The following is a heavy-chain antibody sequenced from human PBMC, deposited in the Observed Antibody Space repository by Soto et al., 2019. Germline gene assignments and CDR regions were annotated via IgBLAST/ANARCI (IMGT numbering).Heavy chain of an antibody. CDR3: ARGGSSDWQVAFDF. J-gene: IGHJ3*01. Sequence: SETLSLTCAVYGGSFSGYFWNWIRQTPGKGLEWIGKVNHNGRNNYNPSLKSRVTISLDMSKNQISLKLTPVTAADTAVYYCARGGSSDWQVAFDFWGQGTMVTVSS. CDR2: VNHNGRN. D-gene: IGHD6-19*01. V-gene: IGHV4-34*01. CDR1: GGSFSGYF.